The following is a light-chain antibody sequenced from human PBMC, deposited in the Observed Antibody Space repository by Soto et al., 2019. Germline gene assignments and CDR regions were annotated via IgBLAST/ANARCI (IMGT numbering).Light chain of an antibody. CDR1: SSDVGGYKY. CDR3: ASYTSSSTSVI. CDR2: EVS. Sequence: QSVLTQPASVSGSPGQSITISCTGTSSDVGGYKYFSWYQQHPDKAPKLIIFEVSNRPSGISSRFSGSKSGNTASLTISGLQAEDEADYYCASYTSSSTSVIFGRGTKLTVL. J-gene: IGLJ2*01. V-gene: IGLV2-14*01.